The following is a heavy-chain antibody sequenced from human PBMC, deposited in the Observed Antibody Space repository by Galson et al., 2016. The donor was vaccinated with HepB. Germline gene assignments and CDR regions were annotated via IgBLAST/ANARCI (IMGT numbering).Heavy chain of an antibody. V-gene: IGHV1-3*01. CDR1: GYTFSSYS. J-gene: IGHJ4*02. D-gene: IGHD4-23*01. CDR2: INAANGNT. Sequence: SVKVSCKASGYTFSSYSITWVRLAPGQSLEWMGWINAANGNTKYSQKFEGRFTITRDTSASTTYMELSSLRSEDTAVYYCARDPAPNSATEVLDYWGQGSRVTVSS. CDR3: ARDPAPNSATEVLDY.